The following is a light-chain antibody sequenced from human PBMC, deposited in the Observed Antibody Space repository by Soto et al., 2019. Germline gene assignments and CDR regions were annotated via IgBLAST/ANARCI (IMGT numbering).Light chain of an antibody. CDR3: SSYEGSNNFV. CDR2: EVT. J-gene: IGLJ1*01. Sequence: QSGLTQPPSASGFPGQSVTVSCTGTSSDVGYYDYVSWYQQHPGKAPKLVIYEVTKRPSGVPDRVSAAKSGNTASLTVSGLRAEDEADYYCSSYEGSNNFVFGSGTKVTVL. V-gene: IGLV2-8*01. CDR1: SSDVGYYDY.